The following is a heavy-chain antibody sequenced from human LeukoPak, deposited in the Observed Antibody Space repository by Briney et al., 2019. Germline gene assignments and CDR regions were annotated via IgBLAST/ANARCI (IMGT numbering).Heavy chain of an antibody. V-gene: IGHV3-23*01. D-gene: IGHD3-22*01. CDR1: GFTFSSYA. Sequence: GGSLRLSCAASGFTFSSYAMSWVRQAPGKGLEWVSAISGSGGSTYYADSVKGRFTISRDNYKNTLCLQMNSLRAEDTAVYYCAKDYYDSSGYYHAYWGQGTLVTVSS. CDR3: AKDYYDSSGYYHAY. J-gene: IGHJ4*02. CDR2: ISGSGGST.